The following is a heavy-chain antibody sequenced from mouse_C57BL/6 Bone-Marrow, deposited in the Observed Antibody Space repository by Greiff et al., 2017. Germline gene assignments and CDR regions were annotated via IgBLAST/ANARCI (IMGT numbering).Heavy chain of an antibody. CDR3: AKLYGNYGFDY. Sequence: VQLQQSGPELVKPGASVKISCKASGYAFSSSWMNWVQQRPGKGLEWIGRIYPGDGDTNYNGKFKGKATLTADKSSSTAYMQLSSLTSEDSAVYFCAKLYGNYGFDYWGQGTTLTVSS. CDR2: IYPGDGDT. J-gene: IGHJ2*01. V-gene: IGHV1-82*01. CDR1: GYAFSSSW. D-gene: IGHD2-1*01.